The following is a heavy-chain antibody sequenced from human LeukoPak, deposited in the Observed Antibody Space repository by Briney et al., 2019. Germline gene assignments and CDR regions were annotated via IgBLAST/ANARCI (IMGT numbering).Heavy chain of an antibody. CDR2: ISWNSGSI. D-gene: IGHD1-1*01. V-gene: IGHV3-9*01. CDR3: AKGLGDVEWNDGLSYYFDY. J-gene: IGHJ4*02. Sequence: GGSLRLSCAASGFTFSSYAMHWVRQAPGKGLEWVSGISWNSGSIGYADSVKGRFTISRDNAKNSLYLQMNSLRAEDTALYYCAKGLGDVEWNDGLSYYFDYWGQGTLVTVSS. CDR1: GFTFSSYA.